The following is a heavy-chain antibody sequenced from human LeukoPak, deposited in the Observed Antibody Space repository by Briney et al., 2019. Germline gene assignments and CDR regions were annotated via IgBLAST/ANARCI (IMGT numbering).Heavy chain of an antibody. CDR3: AKGDSSSWLVYYFDY. D-gene: IGHD6-13*01. Sequence: PGRSLRLSCAASGFTFDDYAVHWVRQAPGKGLEWVSGISWNSGSIGYADSVKGRFTISRDNAKNSLYLQMNSLRAEDTALYYCAKGDSSSWLVYYFDYWGQGTLVTVSS. CDR1: GFTFDDYA. CDR2: ISWNSGSI. V-gene: IGHV3-9*01. J-gene: IGHJ4*02.